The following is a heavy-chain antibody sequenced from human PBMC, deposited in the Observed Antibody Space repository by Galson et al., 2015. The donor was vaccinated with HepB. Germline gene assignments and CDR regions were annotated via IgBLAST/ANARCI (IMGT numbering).Heavy chain of an antibody. J-gene: IGHJ4*02. CDR3: AKAPPGWNYGGYFDY. V-gene: IGHV3-23*01. CDR2: ISGSGT. Sequence: SLRLSCAASGFTFSTYAMSWVRQAPGKGLEWVSTISGSGTYYADSVKGRFTISRDNSKNTLYLQMNSLRVEDTAVYYCAKAPPGWNYGGYFDYWGQGTLVTVSS. CDR1: GFTFSTYA. D-gene: IGHD1-7*01.